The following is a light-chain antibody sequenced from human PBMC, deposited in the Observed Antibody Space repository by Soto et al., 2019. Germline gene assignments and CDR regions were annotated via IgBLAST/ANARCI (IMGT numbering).Light chain of an antibody. J-gene: IGKJ1*01. Sequence: EVVLTQSPGTLSLSPGESATLSYSASQSVSSSSLAWYQQKPGQAPRLLIYGASSRATGIPDRFSGSGSGTDFTLTISRLEPEDFAVYYCQQYGSSPRSFGQGTKVEIK. V-gene: IGKV3-20*01. CDR2: GAS. CDR1: QSVSSSS. CDR3: QQYGSSPRS.